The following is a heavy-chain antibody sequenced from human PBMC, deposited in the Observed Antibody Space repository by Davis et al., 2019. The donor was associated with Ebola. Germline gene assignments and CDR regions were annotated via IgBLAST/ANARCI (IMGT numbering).Heavy chain of an antibody. V-gene: IGHV3-48*02. Sequence: ESLKISCTAPGFSFSEYGMYWFRQAPGKGLEWLSYIGGFSDHINYEDSLEGRFTISRDNAKDSLFLNINGLRQDDTAVYYCARRIKGDGRGGVDVWGQGTSVTVSS. CDR1: GFSFSEYG. CDR3: ARRIKGDGRGGVDV. J-gene: IGHJ6*02. D-gene: IGHD3-10*02. CDR2: IGGFSDHI.